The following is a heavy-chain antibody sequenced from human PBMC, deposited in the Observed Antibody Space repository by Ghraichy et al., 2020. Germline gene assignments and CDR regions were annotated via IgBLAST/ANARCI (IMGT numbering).Heavy chain of an antibody. V-gene: IGHV4-61*01. D-gene: IGHD6-6*01. CDR3: ARDLSSSGRGFDY. CDR1: GGSVSSGSYY. CDR2: IYYSGST. J-gene: IGHJ4*02. Sequence: SETLSLTCTVSGGSVSSGSYYWSWIRQPPGKGLEWIGYIYYSGSTNYNPSLKSRVTISVDTSKNQFSLKLSSVTAADMAVYYCARDLSSSGRGFDYWGQGTLVTVSS.